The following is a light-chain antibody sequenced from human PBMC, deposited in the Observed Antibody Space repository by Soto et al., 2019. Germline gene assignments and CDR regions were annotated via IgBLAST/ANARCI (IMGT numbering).Light chain of an antibody. CDR3: QQYGSTHYT. V-gene: IGKV3-20*01. J-gene: IGKJ2*01. Sequence: EIVMMQSPATLSLSPGDGAILSCRASQSVRSTYIGWYHQTPGQAHRLVIYGAFIRAAGVPDTFSGSVTGTDLTLTISRLEPEDVGVYYCQQYGSTHYTVGQGTELE. CDR1: QSVRSTY. CDR2: GAF.